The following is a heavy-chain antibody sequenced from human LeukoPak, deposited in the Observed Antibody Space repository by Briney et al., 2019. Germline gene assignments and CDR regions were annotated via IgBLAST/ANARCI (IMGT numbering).Heavy chain of an antibody. D-gene: IGHD3-3*01. CDR2: ISSSSSTI. CDR3: ARGGTKITIFGVVIEIYFDY. Sequence: GGSLRLSCAASGFTFSSYSMNWVRQAPGKGLEWVSYISSSSSTIYYADSVKGRFTISRDNAKNSLYLQMNSLRAEDTAVYYCARGGTKITIFGVVIEIYFDYWGQGSLVTVSS. V-gene: IGHV3-48*01. J-gene: IGHJ4*02. CDR1: GFTFSSYS.